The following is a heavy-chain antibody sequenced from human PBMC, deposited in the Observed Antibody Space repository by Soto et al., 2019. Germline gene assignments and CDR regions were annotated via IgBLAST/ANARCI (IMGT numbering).Heavy chain of an antibody. CDR2: ILPLYGPA. J-gene: IGHJ3*02. V-gene: IGHV1-69*05. CDR3: ARGFIAAAGSDAFDI. Sequence: ASMEVSCKASGRTLSTSASSWVRQEHGQTLEWMGGILPLYGPATYAQKFQGRVTMTRNTSISTAYMELSSLRSEDTAVYYCARGFIAAAGSDAFDIWGQGTMVTVSS. CDR1: GRTLSTSA. D-gene: IGHD6-13*01.